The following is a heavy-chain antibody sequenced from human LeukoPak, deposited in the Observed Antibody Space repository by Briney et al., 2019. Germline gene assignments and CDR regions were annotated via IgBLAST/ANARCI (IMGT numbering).Heavy chain of an antibody. CDR2: IYSGGST. D-gene: IGHD6-19*01. Sequence: GGSLRLSCAASGFTVSSNYMSWVRQAPGKGLEWVSVIYSGGSTYYADSVKGRFTISRDNSKNTLYLQMNSLRAEDTAVYYCARARGSGRGDYYYYYMDVWGKGTTVTIS. CDR1: GFTVSSNY. CDR3: ARARGSGRGDYYYYYMDV. V-gene: IGHV3-66*01. J-gene: IGHJ6*03.